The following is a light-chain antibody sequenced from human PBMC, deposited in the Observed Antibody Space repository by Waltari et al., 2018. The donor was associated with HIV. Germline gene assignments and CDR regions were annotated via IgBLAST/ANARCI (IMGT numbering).Light chain of an antibody. J-gene: IGKJ1*01. CDR3: QQRSNWPPKWT. CDR1: QSVSSY. Sequence: EIVLTQSPATLSLSPGARATLSCRASQSVSSYLAWYQQKPGQAPRLLIYDASNRATGIPARFSGSGYGTDFTLTISSLEPEDFAVYYCQQRSNWPPKWTFGQGTKVEIK. V-gene: IGKV3-11*01. CDR2: DAS.